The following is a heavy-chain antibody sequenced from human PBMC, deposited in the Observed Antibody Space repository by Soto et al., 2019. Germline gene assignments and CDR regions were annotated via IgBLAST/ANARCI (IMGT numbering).Heavy chain of an antibody. J-gene: IGHJ6*01. Sequence: SETLSLTRAPSGGSITSVGYSWRWIRQPPGKNMEWIGYIYHSGSTYYSPSLKSRVTISVDTSKSQFSLNLASVSAEDTAVYYCARTSLTIFGPSNDYYGMGVWGRGTTVSVAS. CDR2: IYHSGST. CDR3: ARTSLTIFGPSNDYYGMGV. CDR1: GGSITSVGYS. V-gene: IGHV4-30-2*05. D-gene: IGHD3-3*01.